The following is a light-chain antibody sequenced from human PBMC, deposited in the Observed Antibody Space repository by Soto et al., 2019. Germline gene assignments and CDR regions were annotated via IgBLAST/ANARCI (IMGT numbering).Light chain of an antibody. CDR3: QHYGSSPLT. Sequence: IVLTQSPGTLSLSPGERATLSCRASQSVSASHLAWYQQKPGQAPRLLLYGASTRATGIPDGFSGSGSGTDFTLTITRVEPEDFAVFYCQHYGSSPLTFGGGTKVEIK. CDR2: GAS. V-gene: IGKV3-20*01. CDR1: QSVSASH. J-gene: IGKJ4*01.